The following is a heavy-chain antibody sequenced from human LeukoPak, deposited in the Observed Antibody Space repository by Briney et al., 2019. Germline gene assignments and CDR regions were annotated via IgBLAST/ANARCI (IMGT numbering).Heavy chain of an antibody. V-gene: IGHV3-48*01. CDR3: AKDYTRYCSSTSCSWFDP. J-gene: IGHJ5*02. Sequence: GGSLRLSCAASGFTFSSYSMNWVRQAPGKGLEWVSYISSSSSTIYYADSVKGRFTISRDNSKNTLYLQMNSLRAEDTAVYYCAKDYTRYCSSTSCSWFDPWGQGTLVTVSS. CDR1: GFTFSSYS. D-gene: IGHD2-2*01. CDR2: ISSSSSTI.